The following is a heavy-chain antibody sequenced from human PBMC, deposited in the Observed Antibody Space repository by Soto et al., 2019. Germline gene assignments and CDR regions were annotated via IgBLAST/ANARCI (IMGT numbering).Heavy chain of an antibody. D-gene: IGHD6-19*01. CDR1: GFTFSDYY. CDR3: TRGMRGGWYYFDY. CDR2: ISGTSSYT. J-gene: IGHJ4*02. Sequence: GGSLRLSCAASGFTFSDYYMSWIRQAPGKGLEWVSYISGTSSYTNYADSVKGRFTISRDNAKNSLYLQMNSLRAEDTAVYYCTRGMRGGWYYFDYWGQGTLVTVSS. V-gene: IGHV3-11*05.